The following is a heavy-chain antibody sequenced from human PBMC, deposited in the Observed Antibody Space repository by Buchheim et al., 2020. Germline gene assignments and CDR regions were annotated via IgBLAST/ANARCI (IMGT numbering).Heavy chain of an antibody. V-gene: IGHV3-53*01. CDR1: GFSVSHNF. CDR2: IYSGASGGST. CDR3: ARENGYHWLDP. Sequence: EVQLVESGGGLVQPGGSLRLSCAASGFSVSHNFMSWVRQAPGKGLEWVAVIYSGASGGSTYYGDSVKGRFTISRDHSKHTLYLQMNSLRGEDTAVYYCARENGYHWLDPWGQGTL. D-gene: IGHD5-18*01. J-gene: IGHJ5*02.